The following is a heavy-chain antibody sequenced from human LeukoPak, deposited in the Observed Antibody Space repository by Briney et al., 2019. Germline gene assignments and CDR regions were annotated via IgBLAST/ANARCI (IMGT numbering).Heavy chain of an antibody. V-gene: IGHV3-30*18. CDR3: AKASDTAMSKTAFDI. CDR2: ISYDGSNK. Sequence: PGGSLRLSCAASGFTFSSYGMHWVRQAPGKGLEWVAVISYDGSNKYYADSVKGRFTISRDNSKNTLYLQMNSLGAEDTAVYYCAKASDTAMSKTAFDIWGQGTMVTVSS. D-gene: IGHD5-18*01. CDR1: GFTFSSYG. J-gene: IGHJ3*02.